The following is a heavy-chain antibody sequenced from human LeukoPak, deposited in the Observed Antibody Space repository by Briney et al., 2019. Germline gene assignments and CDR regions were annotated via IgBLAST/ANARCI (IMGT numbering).Heavy chain of an antibody. D-gene: IGHD5-18*01. CDR1: GYTFTGYY. CDR3: ARDRVGGYTYGGNWFDP. CDR2: INPNSGGT. V-gene: IGHV1-2*02. J-gene: IGHJ5*02. Sequence: ASVKVSCKASGYTFTGYYMHWVRQAPGQGLEWMGWINPNSGGTNYARKFQGRVTMTTDTSTSTAYMELRSLRSDDTAVYYCARDRVGGYTYGGNWFDPWGQGTLVTVSS.